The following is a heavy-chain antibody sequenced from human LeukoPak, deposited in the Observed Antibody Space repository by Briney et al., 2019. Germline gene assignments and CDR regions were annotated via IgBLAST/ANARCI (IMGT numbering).Heavy chain of an antibody. J-gene: IGHJ5*02. D-gene: IGHD2-2*01. V-gene: IGHV3-23*01. CDR2: ISGSGGSI. CDR1: GFTFSTYA. CDR3: AKDSRGSSAWNH. Sequence: PGGSLRLSGAASGFTFSTYALSWVRQAPGKGLEWVSVISGSGGSIYYADSVKGRFTISRDNSKNTLYLQMNSLRAEDTAVYYCAKDSRGSSAWNHWGQGTLVTVSS.